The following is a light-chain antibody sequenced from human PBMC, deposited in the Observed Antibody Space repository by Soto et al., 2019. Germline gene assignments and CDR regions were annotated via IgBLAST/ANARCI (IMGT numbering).Light chain of an antibody. CDR3: HQYDGSPPYT. V-gene: IGKV3-20*01. J-gene: IGKJ2*01. CDR2: AAS. Sequence: EIVLTQSPGTLSLSPGDRATLSCRASQIVASTSFAWYQQSPGQAPRLLIYAASTRASDVPDRFSGSGSGTDFTLSISRLEPEDFAVYYCHQYDGSPPYTFGQGTSLEIK. CDR1: QIVASTS.